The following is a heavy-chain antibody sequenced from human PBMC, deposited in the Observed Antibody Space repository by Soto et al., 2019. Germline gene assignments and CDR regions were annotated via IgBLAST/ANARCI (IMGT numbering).Heavy chain of an antibody. CDR2: FDPEDGET. CDR1: GYTLTELS. D-gene: IGHD2-15*01. CDR3: ATVYCSGGSCYSERWFDP. Sequence: ASVKVSCKVSGYTLTELSMHWVRQAPGKGLEWMGGFDPEDGETIYAQKFQGRVTMTEDTSTDTAYMELSSLRSEDTAVYYCATVYCSGGSCYSERWFDPWGQGTLVTVSS. J-gene: IGHJ5*02. V-gene: IGHV1-24*01.